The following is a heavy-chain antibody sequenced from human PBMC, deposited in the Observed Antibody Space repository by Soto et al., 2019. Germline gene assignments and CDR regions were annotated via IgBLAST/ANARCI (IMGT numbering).Heavy chain of an antibody. D-gene: IGHD6-13*01. CDR2: ISDSGGTT. Sequence: EVQLLESGGGLVPPGGSLRLSCVASTFTFTNYAMSWVRQAPGEGLEWVSAISDSGGTTYYAESVKGRFSISRDNSKNTLYLHLNSLRVEDTAIYYCATISDRGIPAALDFWGQGTLVTVSS. CDR1: TFTFTNYA. V-gene: IGHV3-23*01. CDR3: ATISDRGIPAALDF. J-gene: IGHJ4*02.